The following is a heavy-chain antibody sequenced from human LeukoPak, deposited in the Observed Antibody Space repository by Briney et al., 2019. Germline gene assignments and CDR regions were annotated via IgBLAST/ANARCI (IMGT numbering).Heavy chain of an antibody. CDR1: GFTVSNNY. V-gene: IGHV3-66*02. CDR3: ARDSGYYDSSGYYYVVDY. J-gene: IGHJ4*02. Sequence: GGSLRLSCAASGFTVSNNYMSWVRQAPGKGLERVSVIHSGGSTYYADSVKGRFTISRDNSKNTLYLQMNSLRAEDTAVYYCARDSGYYDSSGYYYVVDYWGQGTLVTVSS. D-gene: IGHD3-22*01. CDR2: IHSGGST.